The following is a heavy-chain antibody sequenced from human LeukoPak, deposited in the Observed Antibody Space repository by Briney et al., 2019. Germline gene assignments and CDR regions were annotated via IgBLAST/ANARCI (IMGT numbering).Heavy chain of an antibody. J-gene: IGHJ4*02. CDR3: AKGHPPGSGYPYYFDY. D-gene: IGHD3-3*01. CDR1: GFTFDDYA. Sequence: GGSLRLSCAASGFTFDDYAMHWFRQAPGKGLEWVSGISWNSGSIGYADSVKGRFTISRDNAKNSLYLQMNSLRAEDTALYYCAKGHPPGSGYPYYFDYWGQGTLVTVSS. V-gene: IGHV3-9*01. CDR2: ISWNSGSI.